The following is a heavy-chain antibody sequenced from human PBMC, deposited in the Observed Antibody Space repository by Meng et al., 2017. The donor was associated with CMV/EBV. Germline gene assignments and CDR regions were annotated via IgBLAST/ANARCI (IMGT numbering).Heavy chain of an antibody. V-gene: IGHV1-69*05. CDR1: GGTFSSYA. Sequence: SVKVSCKASGGTFSSYAISWVRQAPGQGLEWMGGIIPIFGTANYAQKFQGRVTITTGESTSTAYMELSSLRSEDTAVYYCASTGYSYGLGGYYYYGMDVWGQGTTVTVSS. CDR2: IIPIFGTA. CDR3: ASTGYSYGLGGYYYYGMDV. D-gene: IGHD5-18*01. J-gene: IGHJ6*02.